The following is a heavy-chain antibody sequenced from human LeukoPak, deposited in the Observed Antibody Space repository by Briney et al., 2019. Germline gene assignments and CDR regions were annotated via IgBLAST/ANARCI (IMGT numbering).Heavy chain of an antibody. CDR3: ARSGGSYPNYYMDV. CDR1: GGSISSYY. J-gene: IGHJ6*03. CDR2: IYTSGST. V-gene: IGHV4-4*09. D-gene: IGHD1-26*01. Sequence: SETLSLTCTVSGGSISSYYWSWIRQPPGKGLEWIGYIYTSGSTSYNPSLKSRVTISVDTSKNQFSLKLSSVTAADTAVYYCARSGGSYPNYYMDVWGKGTTVTVSS.